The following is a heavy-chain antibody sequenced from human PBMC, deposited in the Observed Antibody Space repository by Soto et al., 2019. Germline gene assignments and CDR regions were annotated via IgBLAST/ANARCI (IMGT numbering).Heavy chain of an antibody. Sequence: QVQLVQSGAEVKKPGSSVKVSCKASGGTFSSYAISWVRQAPGQGLEWMGGIIPIFGTANYAQKFQGRVTITADESTSTAYMELSSLRSEDTAVYYCARVSQVLRFLEWLPNYYYYGMDVWGQGTTVTVSS. CDR2: IIPIFGTA. D-gene: IGHD3-3*01. CDR1: GGTFSSYA. J-gene: IGHJ6*02. V-gene: IGHV1-69*12. CDR3: ARVSQVLRFLEWLPNYYYYGMDV.